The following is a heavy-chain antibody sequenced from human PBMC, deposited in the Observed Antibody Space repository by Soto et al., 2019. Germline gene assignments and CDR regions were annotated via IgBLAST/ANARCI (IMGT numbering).Heavy chain of an antibody. J-gene: IGHJ6*01. CDR2: IIPIFGTA. Sequence: QAQLEQSGGEVKKPGSSVKVSCKASRVAFSKFIVTWVRQAPGLGLEWVGGIIPIFGTANYAQKFQGRVTITADESTSTSYMEVNNLRSEDTAXXXXXXXXXXSPMGYYYG. CDR3: XXXXXXSPMGYYYG. D-gene: IGHD2-15*01. CDR1: RVAFSKFI. V-gene: IGHV1-69*01.